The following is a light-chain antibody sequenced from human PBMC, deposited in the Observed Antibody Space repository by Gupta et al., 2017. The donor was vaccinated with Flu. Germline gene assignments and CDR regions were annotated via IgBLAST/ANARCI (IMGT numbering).Light chain of an antibody. CDR1: QSISSW. CDR3: QQKNSTPYT. J-gene: IGKJ2*01. V-gene: IGKV1-5*03. Sequence: DVQMTQSPSTLSASVGDRVTITCRASQSISSWLAWYQQKPGKAPKLLIYNASRVESGVPSRFSGSGSGTEFTLTISSLQPDDFATYYCQQKNSTPYTFGKGTKVDIK. CDR2: NAS.